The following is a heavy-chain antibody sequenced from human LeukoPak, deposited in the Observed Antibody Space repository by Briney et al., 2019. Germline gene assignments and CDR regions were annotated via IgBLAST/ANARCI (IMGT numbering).Heavy chain of an antibody. D-gene: IGHD4-23*01. CDR1: GFTFSSYT. CDR3: ARGSRGNFDY. CDR2: ISSNNNYI. V-gene: IGHV3-21*01. J-gene: IGHJ4*02. Sequence: GGSLRLSCAASGFTFSSYTMNWVRQAPGKGLEWVSSISSNNNYIYYADSVKGRFTISRDNAKNSLYLQMNSLRAEDTAVYYCARGSRGNFDYWGQGTLVTVSS.